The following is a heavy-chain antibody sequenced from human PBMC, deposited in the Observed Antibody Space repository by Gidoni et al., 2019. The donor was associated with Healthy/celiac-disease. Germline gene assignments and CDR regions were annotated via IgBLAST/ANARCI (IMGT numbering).Heavy chain of an antibody. Sequence: GRFTISRDNSKNTLYLQMNSLRAEDTAVYYCAKDRESYYDRAWDCWGQGTLVTVSS. V-gene: IGHV3-23*01. CDR3: AKDRESYYDRAWDC. J-gene: IGHJ4*02. D-gene: IGHD3-22*01.